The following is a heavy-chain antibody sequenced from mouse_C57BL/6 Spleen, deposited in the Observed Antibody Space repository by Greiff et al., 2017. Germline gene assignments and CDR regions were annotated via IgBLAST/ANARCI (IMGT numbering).Heavy chain of an antibody. CDR2: IWGVGST. CDR3: ARLLPPFAY. V-gene: IGHV2-6*01. Sequence: VKLVESGPGLVAPSQSLSITCTVSGFSLTSYGVDWVRQSPGKGLEWLGVIWGVGSTNYNSALKSRLSISKDNSKSQVFLKMNSLQTDDTAMYYCARLLPPFAYWGQGTLVTVSA. D-gene: IGHD1-1*01. J-gene: IGHJ3*01. CDR1: GFSLTSYG.